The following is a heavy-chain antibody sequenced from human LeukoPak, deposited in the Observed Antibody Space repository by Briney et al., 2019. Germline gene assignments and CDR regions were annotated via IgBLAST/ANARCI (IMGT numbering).Heavy chain of an antibody. Sequence: GRSLRLSCAASGFTFSSYAMHWVRQAPGKGLEWVAVISYDGSNKYYADSVKGRFTISRDNSKNTLYLQMNSLRAEDTAVYYCARDWITMVRGVIITPRYYYYYYMDVWGKGTTVTVSS. V-gene: IGHV3-30*04. CDR2: ISYDGSNK. J-gene: IGHJ6*03. CDR1: GFTFSSYA. CDR3: ARDWITMVRGVIITPRYYYYYYMDV. D-gene: IGHD3-10*01.